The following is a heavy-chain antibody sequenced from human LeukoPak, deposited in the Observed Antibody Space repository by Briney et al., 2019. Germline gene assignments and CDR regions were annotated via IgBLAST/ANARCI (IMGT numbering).Heavy chain of an antibody. J-gene: IGHJ3*02. CDR2: ISSSSTTI. CDR1: GFTLSTYT. D-gene: IGHD6-6*01. V-gene: IGHV3-48*02. CDR3: AREYSSSSGRAFDI. Sequence: GGSLRLSCAASGFTLSTYTMNWVRQAPGKGLQWFSYISSSSTTIYYADSVKGRFTISRDNAKNSLYLQMNSLRDEDTAVYYCAREYSSSSGRAFDIWGQGTMVTVFS.